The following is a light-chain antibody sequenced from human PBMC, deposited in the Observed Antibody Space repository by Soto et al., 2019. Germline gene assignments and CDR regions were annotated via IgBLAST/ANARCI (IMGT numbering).Light chain of an antibody. CDR2: NTS. CDR1: TGAVTSGYY. CDR3: PLYYGGAQV. V-gene: IGLV7-43*01. Sequence: QAVVTQEPSLTVSPGGTVTLTCASSTGAVTSGYYPNWFQQKPGQAPRALIYNTSNKHSWTPARFSGSLLGGKAALTLSGVQPEDEAEYYCPLYYGGAQVFGGGTKLTVL. J-gene: IGLJ3*02.